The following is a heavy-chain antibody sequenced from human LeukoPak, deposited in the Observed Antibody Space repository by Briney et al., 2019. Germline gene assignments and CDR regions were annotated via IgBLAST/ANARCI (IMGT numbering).Heavy chain of an antibody. Sequence: AGGSLRLSCAASRFTFSSYSMNWVRQAPGKGLEWVSYISSSSSTIFYADSVKGRFTISRDNAKNSLYLQMNSLRAEDTAVYYCATGLLTWELRDYWGQGTLVTVSS. D-gene: IGHD1-26*01. J-gene: IGHJ4*02. V-gene: IGHV3-48*01. CDR1: RFTFSSYS. CDR2: ISSSSSTI. CDR3: ATGLLTWELRDY.